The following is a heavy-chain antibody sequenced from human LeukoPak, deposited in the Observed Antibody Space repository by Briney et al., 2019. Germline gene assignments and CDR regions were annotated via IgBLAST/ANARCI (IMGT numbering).Heavy chain of an antibody. Sequence: GGSLRLSCAASGFTVSSNYMSWVRQAPGKGLEWVSGIGTSGAIYYLGSVKGRFTISRENAKNFLYLQMNNLRAGDTAVYYCARSSGALENAFDIWGRGTMVTVSS. V-gene: IGHV3-13*01. J-gene: IGHJ3*02. D-gene: IGHD3-16*01. CDR1: GFTVSSNY. CDR3: ARSSGALENAFDI. CDR2: IGTSGAI.